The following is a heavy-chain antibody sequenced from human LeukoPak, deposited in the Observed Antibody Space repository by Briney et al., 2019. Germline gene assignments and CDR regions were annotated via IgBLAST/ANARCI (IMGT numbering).Heavy chain of an antibody. J-gene: IGHJ4*02. V-gene: IGHV4-34*01. CDR1: GGSFSGYY. CDR2: IDHSGST. Sequence: SETLSLTCAVYGGSFSGYYWSWIRRPPGKGLEWIGEIDHSGSTNYNPSLKSRVTISVDTSKNQFSLKLSSVTAADTAVYYCGTFDYWGQGTLVTVSS. CDR3: GTFDY.